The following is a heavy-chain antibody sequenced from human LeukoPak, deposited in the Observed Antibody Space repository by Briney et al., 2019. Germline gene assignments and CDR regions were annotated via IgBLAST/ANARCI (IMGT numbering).Heavy chain of an antibody. Sequence: PGGSLRLSCAASRFTFSNAWVSWVRQAPGKGLEWVGLIKRKTDGGTTDYATPVKGRFTISRDDSENTLYLHMNSLKTEDTAVYYCTTATHYTGSFDYWGQGTLVTVSS. CDR1: RFTFSNAW. CDR3: TTATHYTGSFDY. CDR2: IKRKTDGGTT. J-gene: IGHJ4*02. D-gene: IGHD1-26*01. V-gene: IGHV3-15*01.